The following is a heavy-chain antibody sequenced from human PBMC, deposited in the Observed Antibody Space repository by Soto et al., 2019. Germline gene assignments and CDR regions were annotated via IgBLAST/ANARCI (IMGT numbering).Heavy chain of an antibody. CDR3: ARKGSGYYYESFDY. D-gene: IGHD3-22*01. Sequence: SVKVSCKASGGTFSSYAISWVRQAPGQGLEWMGGIIPIFGTANYAQKFQGRVTITADKSTSTAYMELSSLRSEDTAVYYCARKGSGYYYESFDYWGQGTLVTVSS. J-gene: IGHJ4*02. CDR2: IIPIFGTA. V-gene: IGHV1-69*06. CDR1: GGTFSSYA.